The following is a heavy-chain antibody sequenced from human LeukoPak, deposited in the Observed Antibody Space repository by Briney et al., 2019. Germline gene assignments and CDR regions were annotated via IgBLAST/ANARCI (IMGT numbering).Heavy chain of an antibody. Sequence: SETLSLTCTVSGGSISSYYWSWIRQPPGEGLEWIGYIYYSGSTNYNPSLKSRVTISVDTSKNQFSLKLSSVTAADTAVYYCARHPVGGTWFDPWGQGTLVTVSS. V-gene: IGHV4-59*08. CDR3: ARHPVGGTWFDP. CDR2: IYYSGST. D-gene: IGHD3-16*01. CDR1: GGSISSYY. J-gene: IGHJ5*02.